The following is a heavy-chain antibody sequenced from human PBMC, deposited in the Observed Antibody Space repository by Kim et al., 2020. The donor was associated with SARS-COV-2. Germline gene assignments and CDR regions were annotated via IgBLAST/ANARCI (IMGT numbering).Heavy chain of an antibody. J-gene: IGHJ4*02. D-gene: IGHD3-22*01. V-gene: IGHV1-69*01. CDR3: ARDSGYYPN. CDR2: TA. Sequence: TANYAQKVQDRVTNTADEATCTAYMELSSLRSEDTAVYYCARDSGYYPNWGQGTLVTVSS.